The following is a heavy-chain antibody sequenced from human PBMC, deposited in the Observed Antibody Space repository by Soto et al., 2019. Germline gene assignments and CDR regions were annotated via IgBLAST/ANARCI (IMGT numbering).Heavy chain of an antibody. Sequence: PSLTLIVCSPAAGCTFSGYGIHRLRQPPGKGLEWVAVIEDDGSNRYYADSVKFRFNISRDNSKNTLYLQINSLRAEDTAVYYCARDGVGATTKFGWFDPWGQGPLVTVSS. D-gene: IGHD1-26*01. V-gene: IGHV3-33*05. CDR2: IEDDGSNR. CDR1: GCTFSGYG. CDR3: ARDGVGATTKFGWFDP. J-gene: IGHJ5*02.